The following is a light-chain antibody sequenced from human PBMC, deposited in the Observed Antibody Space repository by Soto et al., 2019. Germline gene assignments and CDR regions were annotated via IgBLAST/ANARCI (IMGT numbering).Light chain of an antibody. J-gene: IGLJ2*01. CDR2: EVS. V-gene: IGLV2-14*01. CDR1: SSDIGNYDF. CDR3: QSYDSSTVV. Sequence: QSALTQPASVSGSPGQSITISCTGTSSDIGNYDFVSWYQQVPGTAPKAMIYEVSSRPSGVSNRFSGSKSGNTASLTISGLQAEDEADYYCQSYDSSTVVFGGGTQLTVL.